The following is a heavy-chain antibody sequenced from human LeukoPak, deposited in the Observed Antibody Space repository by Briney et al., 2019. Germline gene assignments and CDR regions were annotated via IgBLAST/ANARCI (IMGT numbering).Heavy chain of an antibody. Sequence: PGGSLRLSCAASGVTVTNYAMYWVRQAPGKGLEWVSAISGRDDSTYYTDSVKGRFTISRDTSKNTLFLQMNSLRAEDTAVYYCAKWGDYDILTGYYDPDYWGQGTLVTVSS. CDR2: ISGRDDST. V-gene: IGHV3-23*01. J-gene: IGHJ4*02. CDR3: AKWGDYDILTGYYDPDY. D-gene: IGHD3-9*01. CDR1: GVTVTNYA.